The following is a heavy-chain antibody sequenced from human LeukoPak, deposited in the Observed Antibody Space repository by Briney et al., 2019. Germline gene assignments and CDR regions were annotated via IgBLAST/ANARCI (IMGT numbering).Heavy chain of an antibody. J-gene: IGHJ4*02. CDR2: ISSSSSYI. V-gene: IGHV3-21*01. CDR3: ARSQKRVVVVAAAFDY. D-gene: IGHD2-15*01. CDR1: GFTSSSYS. Sequence: GGSLRLSCAASGFTSSSYSMNWVRQAPGKGLEWVSFISSSSSYIYYADSVKGRFTISRDNAKNSLYLQMNSLRAEDTAVYYCARSQKRVVVVAAAFDYWGQGTLVTVSS.